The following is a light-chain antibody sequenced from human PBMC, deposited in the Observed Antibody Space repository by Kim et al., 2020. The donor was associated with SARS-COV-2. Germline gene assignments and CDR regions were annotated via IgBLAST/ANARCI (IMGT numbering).Light chain of an antibody. CDR2: EGS. CDR1: INDVGSYSL. Sequence: QSALTQPASVSGSPGQSITISCTGTINDVGSYSLVSWYQQHPGKAPQLIIYEGSKRPSGISYRFSGSKSGNTASLTISALQAEDEADYYCSSYAGYSNNYVFGTGTKVTVL. CDR3: SSYAGYSNNYV. J-gene: IGLJ1*01. V-gene: IGLV2-23*01.